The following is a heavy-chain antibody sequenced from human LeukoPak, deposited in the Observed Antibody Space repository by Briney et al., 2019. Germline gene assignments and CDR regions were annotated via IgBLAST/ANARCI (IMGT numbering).Heavy chain of an antibody. J-gene: IGHJ6*02. CDR1: GFTFDAHA. D-gene: IGHD5-24*01. CDR3: ARDGYNYYYGMDV. V-gene: IGHV3-66*01. Sequence: GGSLRLSCAASGFTFDAHAMSWVRQAPGKGLEWVSGIGSDGSTYYADSVKGRFTISRDNPKNTLYLQMNSLRAEDTAVYYCARDGYNYYYGMDVWGQGTTVTVSS. CDR2: IGSDGST.